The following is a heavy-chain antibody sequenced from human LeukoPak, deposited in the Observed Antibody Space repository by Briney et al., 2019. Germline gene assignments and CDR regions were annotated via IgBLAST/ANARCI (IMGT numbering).Heavy chain of an antibody. J-gene: IGHJ4*02. CDR2: ILPHSGDT. V-gene: IGHV1-2*02. CDR3: ARDNNYGPDS. CDR1: GYTFIDYD. Sequence: RASVNVSCKASGYTFIDYDINWVRQAPGQGLEWMGWILPHSGDTNYAQKFQGRVTMTRDTSISTVYMELIRLTSDDTATYYCARDNNYGPDSWGQGALVTVSS. D-gene: IGHD4-17*01.